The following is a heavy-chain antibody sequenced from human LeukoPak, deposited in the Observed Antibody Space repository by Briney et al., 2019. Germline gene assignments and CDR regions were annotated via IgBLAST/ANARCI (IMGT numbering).Heavy chain of an antibody. CDR3: ACVVRGAFDI. J-gene: IGHJ3*02. CDR1: GFTFTSYY. Sequence: ASVKVSCKASGFTFTSYYMHWVRQAPGQGLEWMGIINPSGGSTSYPQKFQGRVTMTRDTSTSTVYMELSSLRSEDTVVYYCACVVRGAFDIWGQGTLVTVSS. D-gene: IGHD2-21*01. CDR2: INPSGGST. V-gene: IGHV1-46*03.